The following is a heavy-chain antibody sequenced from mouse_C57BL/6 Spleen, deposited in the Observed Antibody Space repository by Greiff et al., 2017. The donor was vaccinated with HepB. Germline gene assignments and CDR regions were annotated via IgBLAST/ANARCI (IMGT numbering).Heavy chain of an antibody. CDR2: IDPNSGGT. CDR1: GYTFTSYW. CDR3: ARRITTVVGRDYFDY. D-gene: IGHD1-1*01. V-gene: IGHV1-72*01. J-gene: IGHJ2*01. Sequence: QVQLQQPGAELVKPGASVKLSCKASGYTFTSYWMHWVKQRPGRGLEWIGRIDPNSGGTKYNEKFKSKATLTVDKPSSTAYMQLSSLTSEDSAVYYCARRITTVVGRDYFDYWGQGTTLTVSS.